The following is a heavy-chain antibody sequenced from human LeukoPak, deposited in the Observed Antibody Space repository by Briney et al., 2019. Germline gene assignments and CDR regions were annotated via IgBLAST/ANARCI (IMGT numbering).Heavy chain of an antibody. CDR1: GFTFSSYS. CDR2: ISSSSSYI. Sequence: GGSLRLSCAASGFTFSSYSMNWVRQAPGKGLGWVSSISSSSSYIYYADSVKGRFTISRDNAKNSLYLQMNSLRAEDTAVYYCARGSFDAVPQDAFDIWGQGTMVTVSS. D-gene: IGHD2-2*01. CDR3: ARGSFDAVPQDAFDI. J-gene: IGHJ3*02. V-gene: IGHV3-21*01.